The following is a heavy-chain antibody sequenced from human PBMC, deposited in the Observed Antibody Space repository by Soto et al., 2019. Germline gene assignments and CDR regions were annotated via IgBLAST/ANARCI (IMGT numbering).Heavy chain of an antibody. V-gene: IGHV3-23*01. D-gene: IGHD1-26*01. CDR2: ISGSGGST. CDR1: GFTFSSYA. J-gene: IGHJ4*02. CDR3: AKSVGAIYYFDY. Sequence: GSLRLSCAASGFTFSSYAMSWVRQAPGKGLEWVSAISGSGGSTYYADSVKGRFTISRDNSKNTLYLQMNSLRAEDTAVYYCAKSVGAIYYFDYWGQGTLVTVSS.